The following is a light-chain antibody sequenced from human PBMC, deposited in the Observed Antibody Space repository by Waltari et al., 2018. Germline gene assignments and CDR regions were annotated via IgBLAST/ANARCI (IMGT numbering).Light chain of an antibody. CDR1: APHTGGTH. J-gene: IGLJ3*02. V-gene: IGLV1-44*01. CDR2: RSD. Sequence: THHPPGPGTTGRWVPISFCGSAPHTGGTHVNWYQQLPGKAPKLLIYRSDQRPSGVPDRFSGSKSGTSASLAISGLQSEDEADYYCASWDDSLNGHWVFGGGTKVTVL. CDR3: ASWDDSLNGHWV.